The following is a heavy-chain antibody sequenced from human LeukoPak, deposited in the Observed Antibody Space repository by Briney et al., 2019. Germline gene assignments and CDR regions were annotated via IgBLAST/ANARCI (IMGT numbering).Heavy chain of an antibody. CDR1: GFSFGTYG. CDR3: AKDLRAHRGSGGPYVDT. Sequence: GRSLRLSCAASGFSFGTYGMHWVHQAPGKGLEWVALISYDGNYRNYADSVRGRFSISRDTSRNTLFLQMNGLSTEDTAVYYCAKDLRAHRGSGGPYVDTWGQGTLVTVSS. CDR2: ISYDGNYR. D-gene: IGHD3-10*01. V-gene: IGHV3-30*18. J-gene: IGHJ5*02.